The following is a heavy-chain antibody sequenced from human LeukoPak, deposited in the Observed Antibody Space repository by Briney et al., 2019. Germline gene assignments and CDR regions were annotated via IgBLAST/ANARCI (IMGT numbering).Heavy chain of an antibody. CDR3: AREGRVYYYYGMDV. CDR1: GYTFTSYG. Sequence: VASVKVSCKASGYTFTSYGISWVRQAPGQGLEWMGWISAYNGNTNYAQKLQGRVTMTTDTSTSTAYMELRSLRSDDTAVYYCAREGRVYYYYGMDVWGQGTTVTVSS. D-gene: IGHD3-10*01. V-gene: IGHV1-18*01. J-gene: IGHJ6*02. CDR2: ISAYNGNT.